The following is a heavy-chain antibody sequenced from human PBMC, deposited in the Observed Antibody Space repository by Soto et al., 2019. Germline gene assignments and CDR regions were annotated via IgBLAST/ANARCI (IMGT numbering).Heavy chain of an antibody. Sequence: QVQLQESGPGLVKPSDTLSLTCAVSGYSISSSNWWGWIRQPPGKGLEWIGYIYYSGTTYYNPSLKSRVTMSVDTSKNQFTLKLTSVTAVDTAVYYCARMEIPGPIDYWGQGTLVTVSS. CDR3: ARMEIPGPIDY. V-gene: IGHV4-28*01. CDR2: IYYSGTT. D-gene: IGHD3-3*01. J-gene: IGHJ4*02. CDR1: GYSISSSNW.